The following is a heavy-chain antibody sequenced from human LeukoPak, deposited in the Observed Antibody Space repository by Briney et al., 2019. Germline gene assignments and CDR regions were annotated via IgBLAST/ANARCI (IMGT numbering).Heavy chain of an antibody. V-gene: IGHV3-7*01. CDR1: GFTFSSYW. D-gene: IGHD3-16*02. J-gene: IGHJ4*02. CDR2: IKQDGSEK. Sequence: GGSLRLSCAASGFTFSSYWMSWVRQAPGKGREGVANIKQDGSEKYYVDSVKGRFTISRDNAKNSLYLQMNSLIAEDTAVYYCARCLRWLYPDYWGQGTLVTVSS. CDR3: ARCLRWLYPDY.